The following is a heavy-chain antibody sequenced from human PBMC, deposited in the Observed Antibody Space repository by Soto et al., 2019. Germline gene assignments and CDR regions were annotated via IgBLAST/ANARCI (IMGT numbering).Heavy chain of an antibody. J-gene: IGHJ5*02. CDR1: AYTFNDYA. CDR2: ISASIGHT. V-gene: IGHV1-18*01. Sequence: AAVKVSGKPSAYTFNDYANTWVRQATGQGLEWVGWISASIGHTNYAQSFEGRVSVTTDRSTTTAYMELRSLRYDDTGVYYCARTSYCSGGTCTNWFDPWGQGTLVTVSS. CDR3: ARTSYCSGGTCTNWFDP. D-gene: IGHD2-15*01.